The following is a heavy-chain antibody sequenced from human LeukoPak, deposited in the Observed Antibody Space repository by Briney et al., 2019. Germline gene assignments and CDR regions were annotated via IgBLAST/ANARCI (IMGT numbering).Heavy chain of an antibody. J-gene: IGHJ4*02. CDR1: GYTFTSYY. V-gene: IGHV1-46*01. CDR3: ARAVQSYDFWSGYHHHFDY. D-gene: IGHD3-3*01. CDR2: INPSGGST. Sequence: ASVKVSCKASGYTFTSYYMHWVRQAPGQGLEWMGIINPSGGSTSYAQKFQGRVTMTRDTSTSTVYMELSSLSSEDTAVYYCARAVQSYDFWSGYHHHFDYWGQGTLVTVSS.